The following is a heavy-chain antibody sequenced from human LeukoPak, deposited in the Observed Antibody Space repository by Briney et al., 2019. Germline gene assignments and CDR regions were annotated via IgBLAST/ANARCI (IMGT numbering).Heavy chain of an antibody. CDR3: ARSKSDRMQSSSWLVEYYFDY. J-gene: IGHJ4*02. CDR1: GFTFSSYA. Sequence: GGSLRLSCAASGFTFSSYAMHWVRQAPGKGLEWVAVISYDGSNKYYADSVKGRFTISRDNAKNTLYLQMNSLRAEDTAVYYCARSKSDRMQSSSWLVEYYFDYWGQGTLVTVSS. CDR2: ISYDGSNK. D-gene: IGHD6-13*01. V-gene: IGHV3-30*04.